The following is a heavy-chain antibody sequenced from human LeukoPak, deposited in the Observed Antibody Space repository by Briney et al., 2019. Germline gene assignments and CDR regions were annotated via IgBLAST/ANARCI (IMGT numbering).Heavy chain of an antibody. Sequence: SETLSLTCALYGGSFSGYYWSWIRHPPGKGLEWIGEINHSGRTNYNPSLKSRVIISVDTSKNQFSLSLSSVTAADTAVYYCARSRGPYYYDSSGYFDYWGQGTLATVSS. V-gene: IGHV4-34*01. CDR3: ARSRGPYYYDSSGYFDY. CDR1: GGSFSGYY. D-gene: IGHD3-22*01. CDR2: INHSGRT. J-gene: IGHJ4*02.